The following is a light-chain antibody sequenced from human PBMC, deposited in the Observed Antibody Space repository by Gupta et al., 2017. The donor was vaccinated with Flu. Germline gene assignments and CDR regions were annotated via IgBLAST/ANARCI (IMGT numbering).Light chain of an antibody. CDR2: AAS. V-gene: IGKV1-39*01. CDR3: KQGQKNPRT. J-gene: IGKJ1*01. CDR1: QSGSSY. Sequence: SSRSAAVGDRVTSKSRVSQSGSSYLNWYQQKPGTAPRLLIYAASSWQSGVPARFSGSGSGTDFTLKITRVEAEDVAIYYCKQGQKNPRTFGQGTKVEIK.